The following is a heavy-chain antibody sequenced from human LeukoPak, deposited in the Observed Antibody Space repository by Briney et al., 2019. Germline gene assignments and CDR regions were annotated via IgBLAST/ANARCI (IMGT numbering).Heavy chain of an antibody. D-gene: IGHD3-22*01. Sequence: GGSLRLSCAASGFTFSSYAMSWVRQAPGKGLEWVSAISGSGGSTYYADSVKGRFTISRDNSKNTLYLQMNSLRSDDTAVYYCARDRRPLRYYYDSSGYDFDYWGQGTLVTVSS. CDR1: GFTFSSYA. CDR2: ISGSGGST. V-gene: IGHV3-23*01. J-gene: IGHJ4*02. CDR3: ARDRRPLRYYYDSSGYDFDY.